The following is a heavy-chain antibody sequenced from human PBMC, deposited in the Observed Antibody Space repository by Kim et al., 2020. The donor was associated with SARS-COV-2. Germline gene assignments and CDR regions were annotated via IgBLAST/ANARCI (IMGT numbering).Heavy chain of an antibody. V-gene: IGHV3-23*03. D-gene: IGHD2-15*01. CDR3: AKDNRGYGSGGSCQRPYSYGMDV. J-gene: IGHJ6*02. CDR1: GFTFSSYA. CDR2: IYSGGSST. Sequence: GGSLRLSCAASGFTFSSYAMSWVRQAPGKGLEWVSVIYSGGSSTYYADSVKGRFTISRDNSKNTLYLQMNSLRAEDTAVYYCAKDNRGYGSGGSCQRPYSYGMDVWGQGTTVTVSS.